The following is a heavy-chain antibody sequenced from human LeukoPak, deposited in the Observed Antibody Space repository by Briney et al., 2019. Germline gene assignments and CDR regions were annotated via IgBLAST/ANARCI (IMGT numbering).Heavy chain of an antibody. J-gene: IGHJ5*02. Sequence: PGGSLRLSCAASGFTFSNYGMSWVRQALGKGLVWVSRINSDGSSTRYADSVKGRVTISRDNAKNTLYLQMNSLRAEDTAVYYCAYGSGSYYNGRFDPWGQGTLVTVSS. CDR2: INSDGSST. CDR1: GFTFSNYG. CDR3: AYGSGSYYNGRFDP. V-gene: IGHV3-74*01. D-gene: IGHD3-10*01.